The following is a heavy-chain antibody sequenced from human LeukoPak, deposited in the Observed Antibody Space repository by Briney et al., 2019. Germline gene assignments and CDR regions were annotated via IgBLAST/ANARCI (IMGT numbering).Heavy chain of an antibody. CDR2: IIPIFGTA. D-gene: IGHD2-2*02. J-gene: IGHJ3*02. CDR1: GGTFSSYA. V-gene: IGHV1-69*13. CDR3: AREGYCSSSSCYKAAGVVAFVI. Sequence: GASVKVSCKASGGTFSSYAISWVRQAPGQGLEWMGGIIPIFGTANYAQRFQGRVTITADESTSTAYMELSSLRSEDPAVYYCAREGYCSSSSCYKAAGVVAFVIWGQGTMVTVSS.